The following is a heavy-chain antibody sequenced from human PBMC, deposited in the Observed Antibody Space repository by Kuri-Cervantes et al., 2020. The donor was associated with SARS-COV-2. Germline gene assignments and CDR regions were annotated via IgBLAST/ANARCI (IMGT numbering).Heavy chain of an antibody. CDR1: RFMFSCDR. D-gene: IGHD6-19*01. CDR3: ARDLVVSSGWDYYKDV. J-gene: IGHJ6*03. V-gene: IGHV3-7*01. Sequence: GASLKISCAASRFMFSCDRMNWVRQAPGKGLNWVADIKEDGTEKFYVDSVRGRFTISRDNSKNTLYLQMNSLRAEDTAVYYCARDLVVSSGWDYYKDVWGKGTTVTVSS. CDR2: IKEDGTEK.